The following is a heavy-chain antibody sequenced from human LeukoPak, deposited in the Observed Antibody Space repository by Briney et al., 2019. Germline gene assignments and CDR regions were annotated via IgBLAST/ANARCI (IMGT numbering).Heavy chain of an antibody. CDR1: GFTFSSYA. D-gene: IGHD3-10*01. CDR2: ISGSGCST. V-gene: IGHV3-23*01. J-gene: IGHJ4*02. Sequence: GGSLRLSCAASGFTFSSYAMSWVRQAPGKGLGWVSVISGSGCSTNYADSVKGRFTISRDNSKNTLYLQMNSLRAEDTAVYYCAKEPAYFYGSGSFSHYFDYWGQGTLVTGTS. CDR3: AKEPAYFYGSGSFSHYFDY.